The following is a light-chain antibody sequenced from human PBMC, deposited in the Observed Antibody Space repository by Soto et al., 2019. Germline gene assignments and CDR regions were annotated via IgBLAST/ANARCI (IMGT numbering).Light chain of an antibody. V-gene: IGKV1-5*03. CDR3: QQYGRFLT. CDR2: RAS. Sequence: DIQMTQSPSTLSAYVGDRVTITCRASQSIDTALAWYQQKPGKAPNLLIYRASNLESGVPSRFSGSGSGTEFTLAISSLQPDDFATYYCQQYGRFLTFGQGTKLEIK. J-gene: IGKJ2*01. CDR1: QSIDTA.